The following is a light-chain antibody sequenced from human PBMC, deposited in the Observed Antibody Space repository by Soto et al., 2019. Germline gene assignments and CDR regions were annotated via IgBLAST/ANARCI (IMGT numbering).Light chain of an antibody. CDR2: DVT. CDR1: SSDVGGYNF. CDR3: SSYTSSGTLV. Sequence: QSALTQPASVSGSPRQSITISCTGTSSDVGGYNFVSWYQQHPGKAPKFMIYDVTNRPSGVSNRFSGSKSGNTASLTISGLQAEDEADYYCSSYTSSGTLVFGGGTKLTVL. V-gene: IGLV2-14*03. J-gene: IGLJ2*01.